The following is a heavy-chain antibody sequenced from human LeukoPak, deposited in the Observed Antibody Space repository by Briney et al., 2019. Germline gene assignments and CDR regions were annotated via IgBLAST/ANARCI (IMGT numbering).Heavy chain of an antibody. CDR2: INHCGSN. CDR3: ARGADIGVVVAASNWFDP. CDR1: GGSFSGYY. Sequence: SETLSLTCAVSGGSFSGYYWSWIRQPPGKGLEWIGEINHCGSNNYNPSLKSRVTIAVDPSKNQFSLKLSSVTAADTAVYYCARGADIGVVVAASNWFDPWRQGTLVTVS. V-gene: IGHV4-34*01. D-gene: IGHD2-15*01. J-gene: IGHJ5*02.